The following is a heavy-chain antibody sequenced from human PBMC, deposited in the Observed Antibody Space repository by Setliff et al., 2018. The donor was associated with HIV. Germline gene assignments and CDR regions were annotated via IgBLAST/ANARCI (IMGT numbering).Heavy chain of an antibody. CDR3: ATTSRSASHDY. J-gene: IGHJ4*02. CDR1: GFTFSSYG. CDR2: IRSKSIGGTT. Sequence: PGGSLRLSCAASGFTFSSYGMHWVRQAPGKGLEWVGFIRSKSIGGTTDYGASVKGRFTISRDNAKNSLYLQMNSLRAEDTAVYYCATTSRSASHDYWGQGTLVTVSS. V-gene: IGHV3-48*04.